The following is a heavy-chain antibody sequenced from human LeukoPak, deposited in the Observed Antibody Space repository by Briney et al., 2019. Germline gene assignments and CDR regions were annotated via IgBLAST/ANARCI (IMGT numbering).Heavy chain of an antibody. D-gene: IGHD6-13*01. CDR3: ARAITGRGYSSSWCYYYYGMDV. J-gene: IGHJ6*02. CDR1: GFTFSSYA. CDR2: ISYDGSNK. Sequence: GGSLRLSCAASGFTFSSYAMHWVRQAPGKGLEWVAVISYDGSNKYYADSVKGRFTISRDNSKNTLYLQMNSLRAEDTAVYYCARAITGRGYSSSWCYYYYGMDVWGQGTTVTVSS. V-gene: IGHV3-30-3*01.